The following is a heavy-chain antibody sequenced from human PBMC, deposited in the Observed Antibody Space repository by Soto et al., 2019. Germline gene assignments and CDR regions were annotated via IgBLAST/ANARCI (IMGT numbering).Heavy chain of an antibody. CDR3: ASSGTGTETNYYYYGMDV. D-gene: IGHD6-13*01. J-gene: IGHJ6*02. CDR1: GYTFTSYG. CDR2: ISAYNGNT. Sequence: ASLKVSWKASGYTFTSYGIIWVRQAPGQGLEWMGWISAYNGNTNYAQKLQGRVTMTTDTSTSTAYMELRSLRSDDTAVYYCASSGTGTETNYYYYGMDVWGQGTTVTVS. V-gene: IGHV1-18*01.